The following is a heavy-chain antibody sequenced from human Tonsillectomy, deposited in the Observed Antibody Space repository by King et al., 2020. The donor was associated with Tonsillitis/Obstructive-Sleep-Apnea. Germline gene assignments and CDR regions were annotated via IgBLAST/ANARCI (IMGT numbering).Heavy chain of an antibody. CDR2: INWNSGSI. CDR3: AKDYGSGSSGWTVYNYYMDV. V-gene: IGHV3-9*01. J-gene: IGHJ6*03. Sequence: VQLVESGGGLEQPGRSLRLSCVASGFTFDDYAMHWVRQAPGKGLEWVSGINWNSGSIGYADSVKGRFTISRDNVKNTLYLQMNSLRPEDTALYYCAKDYGSGSSGWTVYNYYMDVWGKGTMVTVSS. CDR1: GFTFDDYA. D-gene: IGHD6-19*01.